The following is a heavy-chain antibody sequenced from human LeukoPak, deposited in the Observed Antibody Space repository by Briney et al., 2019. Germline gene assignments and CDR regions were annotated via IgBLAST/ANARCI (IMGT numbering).Heavy chain of an antibody. CDR2: VYDTGRT. J-gene: IGHJ4*02. V-gene: IGHV4-59*01. D-gene: IGHD5-18*01. CDR1: GDSMSGYY. Sequence: KSSETLSLTCGVSGDSMSGYYWSWIRQPPGKGLEWIGFVYDTGRTTYPAKTNYNPSLAGQVTMSMDTSKNQFSLKLSSVTAAASAVYFCARGHGYNNGSPYFDSWGQGTLVSVSS. CDR3: ARGHGYNNGSPYFDS.